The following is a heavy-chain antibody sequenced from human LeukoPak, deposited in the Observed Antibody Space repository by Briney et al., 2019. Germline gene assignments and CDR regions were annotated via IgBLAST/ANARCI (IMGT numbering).Heavy chain of an antibody. Sequence: PSETLSLTCAVYGGSFSGYYWSWIRQPPGKGLEWIGEINHSGSTNYNPSLKSRVTISVDTSKNQFSLKLSSVTAADTAVYYCASGIAAAGTDYWGQGTLVTVSS. J-gene: IGHJ4*02. CDR3: ASGIAAAGTDY. D-gene: IGHD6-13*01. CDR2: INHSGST. V-gene: IGHV4-34*01. CDR1: GGSFSGYY.